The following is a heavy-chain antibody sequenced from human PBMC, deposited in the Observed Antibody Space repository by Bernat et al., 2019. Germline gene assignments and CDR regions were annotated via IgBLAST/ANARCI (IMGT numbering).Heavy chain of an antibody. CDR2: INPSGGST. CDR3: ARAAVKYYMDV. J-gene: IGHJ6*03. D-gene: IGHD4-17*01. Sequence: QVQLVQSGADVKKPWASVKVSCNASGYTFTSYYMHWVRQAPEQGHEWMGIINPSGGSTSYAQKFQGRVTMTRDTSTSTGYMEMSSLGTEDTAGYYCARAAVKYYMDVWGKGTTVTVSS. V-gene: IGHV1-46*01. CDR1: GYTFTSYY.